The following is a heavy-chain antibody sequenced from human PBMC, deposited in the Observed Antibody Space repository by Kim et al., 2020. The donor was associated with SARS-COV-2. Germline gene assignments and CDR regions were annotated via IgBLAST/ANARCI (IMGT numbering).Heavy chain of an antibody. CDR2: INAGNGNT. V-gene: IGHV1-3*01. Sequence: ASVKVSCKASGYTFTSYAMHWVRQAPGQRLEWMGWINAGNGNTKYSQKFQGRVTITRDTSASTAYMELSSLRSEDTAVYYCASGGYGSGGSCYLPGWFDPWGHGTLVTVSS. CDR1: GYTFTSYA. J-gene: IGHJ5*02. D-gene: IGHD2-15*01. CDR3: ASGGYGSGGSCYLPGWFDP.